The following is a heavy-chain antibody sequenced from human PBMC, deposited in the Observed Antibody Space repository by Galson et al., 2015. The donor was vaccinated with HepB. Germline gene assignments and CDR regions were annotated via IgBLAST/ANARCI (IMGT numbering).Heavy chain of an antibody. J-gene: IGHJ5*02. CDR3: ATGHDGYNWFDP. CDR2: FDPEDGET. CDR1: GYTLTELS. V-gene: IGHV1-24*01. D-gene: IGHD3-10*01. Sequence: SVKVSCKVSGYTLTELSMHWVRQAPGKGLEWMGGFDPEDGETIYAQKFQGRVTMTEDTSTDTAYMELSSLRSEDTAVYYCATGHDGYNWFDPWGQGTLVTVSS.